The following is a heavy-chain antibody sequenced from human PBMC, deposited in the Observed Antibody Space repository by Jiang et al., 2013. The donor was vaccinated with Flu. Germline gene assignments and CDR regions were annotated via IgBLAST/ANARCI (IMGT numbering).Heavy chain of an antibody. D-gene: IGHD6-19*01. CDR3: AKSPGYSGGLPPWFDP. V-gene: IGHV4-39*07. CDR1: GGSISSGNYY. J-gene: IGHJ5*02. CDR2: IHYSGST. Sequence: LLKPSETMSLTCSVSGGSISSGNYYWDWIRQPPGKGLEWIGSIHYSGSTYYNPSLKSRVTISVDTSKNQFSLELTSVTAADTAMYYCAKSPGYSGGLPPWFDPWGQGTLVAVSS.